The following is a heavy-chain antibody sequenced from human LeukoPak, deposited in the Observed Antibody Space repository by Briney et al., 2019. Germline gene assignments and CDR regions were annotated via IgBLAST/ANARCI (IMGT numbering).Heavy chain of an antibody. D-gene: IGHD4-23*01. CDR3: ARGALYGGPFDY. J-gene: IGHJ4*02. Sequence: GRSLRLSCAASGFTFSSYAMHWVRQAPGKGLEWVAVISYDGSNKYYADSVKGRFTISRDNSKSTLYLQMNSLRAEDTAVYYCARGALYGGPFDYWGQGTLVTVSS. CDR2: ISYDGSNK. V-gene: IGHV3-30-3*01. CDR1: GFTFSSYA.